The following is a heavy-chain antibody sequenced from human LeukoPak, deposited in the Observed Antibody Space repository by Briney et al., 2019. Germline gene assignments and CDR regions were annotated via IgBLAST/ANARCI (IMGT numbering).Heavy chain of an antibody. CDR1: GLTFSTYW. V-gene: IGHV3-74*01. CDR2: VSPDGSVT. CDR3: ARDWHCSRGSCYRVPPR. D-gene: IGHD2-15*01. J-gene: IGHJ4*02. Sequence: GGSLRLSCAASGLTFSTYWIHWVRQAPGKGLVWVSRVSPDGSVTYFADSVKGRFTISRDNAKSTLYLQMNSLRVEDTAVYYCARDWHCSRGSCYRVPPRWGQGTLVTVAS.